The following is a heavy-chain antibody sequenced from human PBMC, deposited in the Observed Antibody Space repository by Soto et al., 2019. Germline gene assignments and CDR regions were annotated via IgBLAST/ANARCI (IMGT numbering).Heavy chain of an antibody. CDR2: IYHSGNT. Sequence: SETLSLTCSFSGGSISSDNWWSWVRQTPGMGLEWIGEIYHSGNTNYNPSLKSRVSMSVDKSKNQFSLKVTSVTAADTALYYCARLSASSKLRGVVINCGQGTLLTVSS. V-gene: IGHV4-4*02. D-gene: IGHD3-10*01. J-gene: IGHJ4*02. CDR3: ARLSASSKLRGVVIN. CDR1: GGSISSDNW.